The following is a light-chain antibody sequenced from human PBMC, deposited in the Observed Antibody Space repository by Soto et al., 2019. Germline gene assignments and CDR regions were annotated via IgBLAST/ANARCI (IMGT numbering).Light chain of an antibody. CDR3: QSYENRRSLLYL. Sequence: QSVLTQPPSVSGAPGQRVSISCTGSSSNIGAGYDVHWYQHLPGTAPKLLIYANNNRPSGVPDRFSGSKSGTSASLAITGLQAEDESDYYCQSYENRRSLLYLLGTGTKV. J-gene: IGLJ1*01. CDR2: ANN. CDR1: SSNIGAGYD. V-gene: IGLV1-40*01.